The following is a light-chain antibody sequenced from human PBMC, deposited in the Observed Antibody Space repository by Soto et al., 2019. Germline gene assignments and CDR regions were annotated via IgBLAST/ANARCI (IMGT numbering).Light chain of an antibody. CDR1: QNLFDSSKTMHY. CDR2: WAS. CDR3: QQYSTQPLT. V-gene: IGKV4-1*01. J-gene: IGKJ4*01. Sequence: DIVVTQSPESLAVSLGETATINCKSSQNLFDSSKTMHYLTWHQQKPGQPPNLLIYWASTRGSGVTDRFTGSGAETQFTLTISSRQAEDVEVYYCQQYSTQPLTLGGGTKVEI.